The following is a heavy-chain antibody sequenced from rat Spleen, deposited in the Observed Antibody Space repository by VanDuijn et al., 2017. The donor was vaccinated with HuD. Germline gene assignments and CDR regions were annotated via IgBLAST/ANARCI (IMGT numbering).Heavy chain of an antibody. CDR2: ISPSGGNT. V-gene: IGHV5S13*01. Sequence: EVQLVESGGGLVQPGRSLKLSCAASGFTFSDYYMAWVRQAPTKGLEWVASISPSGGNTYYRDSVKGRFTISRDNAKNTQYWQMDSLRSEDTATYYCARHVYDGSYQGVMDAWGQGVMVTVSS. CDR3: ARHVYDGSYQGVMDA. CDR1: GFTFSDYY. J-gene: IGHJ2*01. D-gene: IGHD1-12*02.